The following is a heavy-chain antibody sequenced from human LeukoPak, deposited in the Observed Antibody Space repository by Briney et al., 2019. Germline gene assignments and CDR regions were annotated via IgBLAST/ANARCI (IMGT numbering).Heavy chain of an antibody. Sequence: SETLSLTCTVSGYSISSGYYWGWIRQPPGKGLEWIGSIYHSGSTYYNPSLKSRVTISVDTSKNQFSLKLSSVTAAGTAVYYCARVREEYDYVWGSYRFNWFDPWGQGTLVTVSS. CDR1: GYSISSGYY. CDR2: IYHSGST. D-gene: IGHD3-16*02. CDR3: ARVREEYDYVWGSYRFNWFDP. J-gene: IGHJ5*02. V-gene: IGHV4-38-2*02.